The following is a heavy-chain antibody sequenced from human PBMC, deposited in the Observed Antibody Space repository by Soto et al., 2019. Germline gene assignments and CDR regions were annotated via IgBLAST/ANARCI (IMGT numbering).Heavy chain of an antibody. D-gene: IGHD3-22*01. CDR1: GGSISSYY. Sequence: SETLSLTCTVSGGSISSYYWSWIRQPPGKGLEWIGYIYYSGSTNYNPSLKSRVTISVDTSKNQFALKLSSVTAAETAVYYCARLGGYYQALDSWGQGTLVTVSS. V-gene: IGHV4-59*08. CDR3: ARLGGYYQALDS. J-gene: IGHJ4*02. CDR2: IYYSGST.